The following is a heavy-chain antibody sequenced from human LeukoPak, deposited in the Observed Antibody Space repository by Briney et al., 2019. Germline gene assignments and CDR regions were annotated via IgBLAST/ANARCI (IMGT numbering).Heavy chain of an antibody. CDR1: GVSFSGYY. D-gene: IGHD3-10*01. V-gene: IGHV4-34*01. CDR3: ARDPARPRNYYGSGSFVYYGMDV. CDR2: INHSVRT. Sequence: SETLSLTFAGYGVSFSGYYWSWIRQPPGKGLEWLGEINHSVRTNYNPSLKSRVTISVDTSKNQFSLKLSSVTAADTAVYYCARDPARPRNYYGSGSFVYYGMDVWGKGTTVTVSS. J-gene: IGHJ6*04.